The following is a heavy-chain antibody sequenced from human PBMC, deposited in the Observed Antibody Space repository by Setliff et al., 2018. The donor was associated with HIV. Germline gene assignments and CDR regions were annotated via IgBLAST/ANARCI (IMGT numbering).Heavy chain of an antibody. CDR1: GGSISSHY. CDR2: IYASGVT. CDR3: ATLDHSGGNFLAY. D-gene: IGHD2-21*02. Sequence: SETLSLTCTVSGGSISSHYWSWIRQSPKTGLEWIGYIYASGVTSYNPSLKSRVTISIDTSKNQFSLKLNSMTAADTAVYYCATLDHSGGNFLAYWGQGSLVTVSS. J-gene: IGHJ4*02. V-gene: IGHV4-4*09.